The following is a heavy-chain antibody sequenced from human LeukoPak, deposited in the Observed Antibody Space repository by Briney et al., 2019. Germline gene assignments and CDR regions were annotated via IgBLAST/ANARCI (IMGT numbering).Heavy chain of an antibody. J-gene: IGHJ4*02. CDR1: GFTFNNYA. CDR2: ITASGGST. CDR3: ARDYPTSGIVTIFDY. V-gene: IGHV3-23*01. D-gene: IGHD1-1*01. Sequence: GGSLRLSCASSGFTFNNYAMTWVRQAPGKGLEWVSSITASGGSTYCADSVKGRFTISRDNSKNTLYLQMSRLRAEDTAVYYCARDYPTSGIVTIFDYWGQGTLVTVSS.